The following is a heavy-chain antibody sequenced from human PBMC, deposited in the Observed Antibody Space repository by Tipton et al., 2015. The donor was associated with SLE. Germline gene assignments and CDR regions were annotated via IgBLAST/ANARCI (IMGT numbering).Heavy chain of an antibody. D-gene: IGHD2-8*01. CDR2: IYYSGST. Sequence: LRLSCTVSGASVSSSNYYWGWIRQPPGKGLEWIGSIYYSGSTYYNPSLKSRVSISVDTSKNQFFLNLHSVTAADTAVYYYARGGASVLIRNCYFDYWGQGSLVTVSS. CDR3: ARGGASVLIRNCYFDY. CDR1: GASVSSSNYY. J-gene: IGHJ4*01. V-gene: IGHV4-39*07.